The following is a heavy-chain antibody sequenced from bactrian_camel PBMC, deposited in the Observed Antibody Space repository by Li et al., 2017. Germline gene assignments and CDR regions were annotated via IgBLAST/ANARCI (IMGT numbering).Heavy chain of an antibody. V-gene: IGHV3S40*01. D-gene: IGHD4*01. Sequence: VQLVESGGGSVQPGGSLTLSCAASGFTFSSYAMSWVRQAPGKGLEWVSAINSGGDSTYYADSVKGRFTISRDNAKNTLYLQMNSLRTEDTAVYYCAKAHDSDVDTYAYWGQGTQVTVS. J-gene: IGHJ4*01. CDR3: AKAHDSDVDTYAY. CDR1: GFTFSSYA. CDR2: INSGGDST.